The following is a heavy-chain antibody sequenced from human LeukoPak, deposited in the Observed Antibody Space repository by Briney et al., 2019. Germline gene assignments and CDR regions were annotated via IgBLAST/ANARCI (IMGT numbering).Heavy chain of an antibody. D-gene: IGHD2-2*02. CDR3: ARYCSSTNCYKGGFDP. Sequence: SETLSLTCTVPGGSISSGGYYWSWIRQHPGKGLEWIGYIYYSGSTYSNPSLKSRVTISVDTSKNQFSLNLSSVTAADTAVYYCARYCSSTNCYKGGFDPWGQGTLVTVSS. CDR2: IYYSGST. CDR1: GGSISSGGYY. J-gene: IGHJ5*02. V-gene: IGHV4-31*03.